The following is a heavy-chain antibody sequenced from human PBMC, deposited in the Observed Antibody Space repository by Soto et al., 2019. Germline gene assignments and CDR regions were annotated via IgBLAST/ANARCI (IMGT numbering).Heavy chain of an antibody. Sequence: QVQLQESCPGLVKPSETLSLTCTVSGGSISSYYCSWIRQPAGKGLEWIGRIYTSGSTNYNPSLKSRVTMSVDTSKNQFSLKLSSVTAADTAVYYCARSTTYPHYYGMDVWGQGTTVTVSS. D-gene: IGHD4-17*01. V-gene: IGHV4-4*07. CDR1: GGSISSYY. J-gene: IGHJ6*02. CDR2: IYTSGST. CDR3: ARSTTYPHYYGMDV.